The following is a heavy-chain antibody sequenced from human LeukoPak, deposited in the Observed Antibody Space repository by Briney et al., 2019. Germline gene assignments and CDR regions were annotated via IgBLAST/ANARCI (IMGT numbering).Heavy chain of an antibody. D-gene: IGHD2-15*01. Sequence: GEFLKISCKGSGYNFTNHRIGWVREMPGKGQEWMGIISPGDSHTRYSPSFQGQVTISVDKSINTAYLQWSSLKASDTAMYYCARRWWFPSGDSSKWFDPWGQGTLVTVSS. CDR1: GYNFTNHR. J-gene: IGHJ5*02. CDR3: ARRWWFPSGDSSKWFDP. V-gene: IGHV5-51*01. CDR2: ISPGDSHT.